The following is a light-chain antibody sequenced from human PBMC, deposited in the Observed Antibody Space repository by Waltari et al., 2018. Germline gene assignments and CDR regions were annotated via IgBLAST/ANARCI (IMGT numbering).Light chain of an antibody. J-gene: IGLJ2*01. Sequence: SYELTQPPSVSVSPGQTARITCSADALSKQYAYWYQQKPGQAPVLVVYKDSERPSGIPERFSGSSSGTTVTLTSSGGQAEDVADYYCQSADNGGALFGGETKLTDL. CDR2: KDS. CDR1: ALSKQY. V-gene: IGLV3-25*03. CDR3: QSADNGGAL.